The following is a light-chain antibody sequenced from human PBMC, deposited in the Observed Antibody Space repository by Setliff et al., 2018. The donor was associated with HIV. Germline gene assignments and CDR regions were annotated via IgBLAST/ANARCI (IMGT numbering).Light chain of an antibody. J-gene: IGLJ1*01. CDR2: DVT. V-gene: IGLV2-14*03. CDR1: SSDVGGYNY. CDR3: LSYTGGNIYV. Sequence: QSALTQPGSVSGSPGQSITISCTGTSSDVGGYNYVSWYQQHPGKAPNVVIYDVTNRPSGISNRFSGSKSGNMASLTISGLQAEDEAVYYCLSYTGGNIYVFGTGTKVTV.